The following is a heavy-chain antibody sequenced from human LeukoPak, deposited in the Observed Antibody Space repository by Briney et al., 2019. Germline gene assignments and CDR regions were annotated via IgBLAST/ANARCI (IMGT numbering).Heavy chain of an antibody. CDR1: GFTFSSYS. J-gene: IGHJ4*02. D-gene: IGHD3-10*01. V-gene: IGHV3-23*01. CDR2: ISPSGDIT. CDR3: AKDDAWLRFGE. Sequence: GGSLRLSCTASGFTFSSYSMNWVRQAPGKGLEWVSGISPSGDITYYADSVKGRFTISRDNSKNTLYLEVISLTAEDTAVYYCAKDDAWLRFGEWSQGTLVTVSS.